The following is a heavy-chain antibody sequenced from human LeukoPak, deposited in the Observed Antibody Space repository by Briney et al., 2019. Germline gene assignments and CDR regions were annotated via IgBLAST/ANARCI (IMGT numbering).Heavy chain of an antibody. Sequence: SETLSLTCTVSGDSISKSRYYWGWIRQPPGKGLEWIGSIYSSGSTNYNPSLRSRVTISVDTSKNQFSLKLSSVTAADTAAYYCARRKSAGSSWNRYFDLWGRGTLVTVSS. CDR2: IYSSGST. J-gene: IGHJ2*01. D-gene: IGHD6-13*01. CDR3: ARRKSAGSSWNRYFDL. V-gene: IGHV4-39*07. CDR1: GDSISKSRYY.